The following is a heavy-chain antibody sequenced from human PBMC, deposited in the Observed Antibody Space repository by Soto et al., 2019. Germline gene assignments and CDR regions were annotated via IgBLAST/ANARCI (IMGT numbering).Heavy chain of an antibody. J-gene: IGHJ6*02. CDR1: GYIFTGYH. D-gene: IGHD1-7*01. V-gene: IGHV1-2*02. Sequence: GASVKVSCKASGYIFTGYHMHWVRQAPGQGLEWMGWINPNSGGTKYAQKFQGRVTMTRDTSISTAYMELSSLRSDDTAVYYCAREELPIYSHGMEVWGQGTTVTVSS. CDR2: INPNSGGT. CDR3: AREELPIYSHGMEV.